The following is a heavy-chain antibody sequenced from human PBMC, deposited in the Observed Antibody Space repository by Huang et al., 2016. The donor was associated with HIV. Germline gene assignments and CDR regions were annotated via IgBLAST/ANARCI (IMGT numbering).Heavy chain of an antibody. Sequence: QVQLQQSGPGLVRPSQTLSLSCTVSGGSISSGGHYWSWIRQPAGQGLEWIGYIYNSGSTYFNPSLKRRVSISADTSKSQFSLKLRSVTAADTAVYYCARGVDALTGAYFFDFWGQGTLVTVSS. D-gene: IGHD3-9*01. V-gene: IGHV4-30-4*08. CDR3: ARGVDALTGAYFFDF. CDR1: GGSISSGGHY. J-gene: IGHJ4*02. CDR2: IYNSGST.